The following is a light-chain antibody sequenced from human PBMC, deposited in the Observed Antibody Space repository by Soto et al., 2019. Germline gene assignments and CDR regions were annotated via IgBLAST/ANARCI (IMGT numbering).Light chain of an antibody. CDR2: DAS. CDR1: QSVSNN. V-gene: IGKV3-15*01. J-gene: IGKJ1*01. Sequence: EIVLTQYPGTLSLSPGESACLXCRASQSVSNNYLAWYQQKPGQAPRLIIYDASTRATGVPDRFSGSGYGREFTLTIGSPQSEDFAVYSCQQYNDWPPAFGQGTKVDIK. CDR3: QQYNDWPPA.